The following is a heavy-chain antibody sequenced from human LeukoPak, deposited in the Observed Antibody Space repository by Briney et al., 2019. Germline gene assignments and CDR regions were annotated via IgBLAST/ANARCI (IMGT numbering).Heavy chain of an antibody. V-gene: IGHV4-4*07. CDR1: GGSISSYY. Sequence: PSETLSLTCTVSGGSISSYYWSWIRQPAGKGLEWIGRIYTSGSTNYNPSLKSRVTMSVDTSKNQFSLKLSSVTAADTAVYHCAREEGYCSGGSCYDYFDYWDQGTLVTVSS. CDR3: AREEGYCSGGSCYDYFDY. D-gene: IGHD2-15*01. J-gene: IGHJ4*02. CDR2: IYTSGST.